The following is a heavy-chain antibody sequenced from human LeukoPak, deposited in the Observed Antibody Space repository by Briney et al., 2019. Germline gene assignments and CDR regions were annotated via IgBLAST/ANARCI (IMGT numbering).Heavy chain of an antibody. Sequence: GGSLRLSCAASGFTFSSYAMSWVRQAPGKGLEWVSAISGSGGSTYYADSVKGRFTISRDNSKNTLYLQMNGLRAEDTAVYYCAKNRAAARPSGPNWFDPWGQGTLVTVSS. CDR1: GFTFSSYA. CDR2: ISGSGGST. D-gene: IGHD6-6*01. J-gene: IGHJ5*02. CDR3: AKNRAAARPSGPNWFDP. V-gene: IGHV3-23*01.